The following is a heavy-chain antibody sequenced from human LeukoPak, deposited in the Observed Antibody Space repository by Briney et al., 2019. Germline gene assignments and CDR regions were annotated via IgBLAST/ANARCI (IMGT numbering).Heavy chain of an antibody. CDR2: ISGNGRST. J-gene: IGHJ3*01. CDR3: TRDIGRLRGDAFDF. D-gene: IGHD2-15*01. Sequence: GWALRLSCTASGFTFSTYSTQWVGQAAARGLEDVSGISGNGRSTFYASSVKGRFTVSRDNSKDTLYLQMGSLRAEDMAVYYCTRDIGRLRGDAFDFWGQGTMVTVSS. V-gene: IGHV3-64*01. CDR1: GFTFSTYS.